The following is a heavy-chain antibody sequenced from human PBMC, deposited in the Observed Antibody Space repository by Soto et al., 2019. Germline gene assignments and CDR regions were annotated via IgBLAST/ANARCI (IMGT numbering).Heavy chain of an antibody. J-gene: IGHJ6*03. Sequence: QVQLVQSGAEVKKPGASVKVSCKASGYTFTDYYIHWVRQAPGQGLQWLGWINPTNSGTRYARSFQGRXXXXXXXXXXXXXXXXXSLRSDDTAVHYCARGITSRLVFYYYYMDVWGFGTTVTVSS. CDR3: ARGITSRLVFYYYYMDV. CDR1: GYTFTDYY. V-gene: IGHV1-2*02. D-gene: IGHD3-10*01. CDR2: INPTNSGT.